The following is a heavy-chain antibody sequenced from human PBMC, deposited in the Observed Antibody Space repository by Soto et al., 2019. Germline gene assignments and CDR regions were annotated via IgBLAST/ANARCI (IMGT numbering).Heavy chain of an antibody. CDR2: ISYSGST. J-gene: IGHJ3*02. CDR1: AGSISRYY. V-gene: IGHV4-59*01. CDR3: ATGVDTAIAAFDI. Sequence: SETPSLTCTVSAGSISRYYWSWIRQPPGKRLEWIGYISYSGSTNFNPSLKSRVTISVDTSKNQFSLKLSSVTAADTAVYYCATGVDTAIAAFDIWGQGTMVTVS. D-gene: IGHD5-18*01.